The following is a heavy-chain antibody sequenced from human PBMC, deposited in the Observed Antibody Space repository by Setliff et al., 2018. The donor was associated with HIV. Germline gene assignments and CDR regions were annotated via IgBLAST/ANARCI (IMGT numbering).Heavy chain of an antibody. CDR3: ASGLLFFGDVRDGF. D-gene: IGHD2-21*02. CDR2: LYHTGNT. Sequence: PGGSLRLSCEVTGFSDSINYMNWVRQAPGKGLEWVSILYHTGNTYYADSVKGRFTSSRDKFTNTVFLQMTGLTVDDTAVYYCASGLLFFGDVRDGFWGQGTPVTVSS. V-gene: IGHV3-53*01. J-gene: IGHJ4*02. CDR1: GFSDSINY.